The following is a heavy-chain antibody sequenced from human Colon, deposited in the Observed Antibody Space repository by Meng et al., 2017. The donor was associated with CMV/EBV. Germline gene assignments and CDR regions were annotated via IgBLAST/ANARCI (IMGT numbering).Heavy chain of an antibody. J-gene: IGHJ4*02. V-gene: IGHV3-30*02. D-gene: IGHD1-14*01. CDR1: GFPFNEYG. Sequence: GRSLKISCAVSGFPFNEYGMHWVRQAPGKGLEWVALIHYDGSKKYYADSVKGRFTISRDNAKNTLFLQINSLRVEDTAVYYCARVSDDHTQTSLHSWGQGTLVTVSS. CDR2: IHYDGSKK. CDR3: ARVSDDHTQTSLHS.